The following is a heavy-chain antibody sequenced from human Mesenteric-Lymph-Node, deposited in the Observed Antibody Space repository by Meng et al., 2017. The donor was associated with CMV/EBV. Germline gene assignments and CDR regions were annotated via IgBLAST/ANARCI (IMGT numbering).Heavy chain of an antibody. J-gene: IGHJ4*02. CDR2: TYYRSKWYN. Sequence: DSVSSNSAAWNWIRQSPSRGLEWLGRTYYRSKWYNDYAVSVKSRITINPDTSKNQFSLQLNSVTPEDTAVYYCARARYSSGWYYFDYWGQGTLVTVSS. CDR3: ARARYSSGWYYFDY. D-gene: IGHD6-19*01. CDR1: DSVSSNSAA. V-gene: IGHV6-1*01.